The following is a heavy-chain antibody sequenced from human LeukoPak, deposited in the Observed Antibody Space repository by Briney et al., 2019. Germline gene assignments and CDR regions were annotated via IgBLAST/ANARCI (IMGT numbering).Heavy chain of an antibody. CDR2: IKSKTDGGTT. CDR1: GFTFNNAW. J-gene: IGHJ5*02. Sequence: PGGSLRLSCAGSGFTFNNAWMSWVRQAPGKGLEWVGRIKSKTDGGTTDYAAPVKDRFTISIDDFKSTLFLQMNSLQTEDTGVYYCPTELVWFGVLGSWGQGTLATVSS. V-gene: IGHV3-15*01. CDR3: PTELVWFGVLGS. D-gene: IGHD3-10*01.